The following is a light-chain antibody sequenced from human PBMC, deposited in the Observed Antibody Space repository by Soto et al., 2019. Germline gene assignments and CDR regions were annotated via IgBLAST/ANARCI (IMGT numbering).Light chain of an antibody. CDR2: RDN. J-gene: IGLJ1*01. V-gene: IGLV1-47*01. CDR3: AAWDDSLSGFV. Sequence: QSVLTQPPSASGAPGQRVTISCSGSSSNTGSNYVYWYKQLPGTAPKLLIYRDNQRPSGVPDRFSGSKSGTSASLAISGPRSEDEADYSCAAWDDSLSGFVFGTGTKVTVL. CDR1: SSNTGSNY.